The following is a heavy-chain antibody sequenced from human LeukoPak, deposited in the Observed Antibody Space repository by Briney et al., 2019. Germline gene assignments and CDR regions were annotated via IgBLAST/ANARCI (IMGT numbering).Heavy chain of an antibody. V-gene: IGHV1-69*10. D-gene: IGHD2-2*01. J-gene: IGHJ4*02. CDR1: AGTFSSYA. CDR2: IIPILGIA. Sequence: VKVSCKASAGTFSSYAMTWVRQAPGQGLEWMGRIIPILGIANHAKKFQGRVTITADKSTRPAYMELSSLRSEDTAVYYCARDIVVVPAASSQAGDYWGQGTLVTVSS. CDR3: ARDIVVVPAASSQAGDY.